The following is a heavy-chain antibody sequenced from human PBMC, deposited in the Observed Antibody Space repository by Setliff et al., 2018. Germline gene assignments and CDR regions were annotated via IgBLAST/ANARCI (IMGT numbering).Heavy chain of an antibody. D-gene: IGHD5-18*01. CDR1: GGTFSSYG. Sequence: ASVKVSCKASGGTFSSYGISWVRQAPGQGLEWMGGTIPIFGSTNYAQKSQDRVTIITDESTSTAYMELSSLRTEDTAVYYCAREGVDTRSSTDYRYYMDVWGKGTTVTVSS. CDR3: AREGVDTRSSTDYRYYMDV. CDR2: TIPIFGST. V-gene: IGHV1-69*05. J-gene: IGHJ6*03.